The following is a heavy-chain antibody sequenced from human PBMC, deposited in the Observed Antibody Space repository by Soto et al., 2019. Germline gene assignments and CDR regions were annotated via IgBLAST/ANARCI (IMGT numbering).Heavy chain of an antibody. CDR2: IIPIFGTA. D-gene: IGHD4-17*01. CDR1: GGTFSSYA. CDR3: ARDTPVGSMSYDYYYYYGMAV. J-gene: IGHJ6*02. V-gene: IGHV1-69*01. Sequence: QVQLVQSGAEVKKPGSSVKVSCKASGGTFSSYAISWVRQAPGQGLEWMGGIIPIFGTANYAQKFQGRVTITADDSTSTAYMELSSLRSEDTAVYYCARDTPVGSMSYDYYYYYGMAVWGQGTTVTVSS.